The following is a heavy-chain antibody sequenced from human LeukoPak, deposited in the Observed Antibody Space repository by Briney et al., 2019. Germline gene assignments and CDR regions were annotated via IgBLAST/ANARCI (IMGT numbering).Heavy chain of an antibody. CDR1: GYTFTGYY. V-gene: IGHV1-2*02. J-gene: IGHJ4*02. CDR3: ARGRLYYYDSSGYQPSDY. D-gene: IGHD3-22*01. Sequence: ASVKVSCKASGYTFTGYYMHWVRQAPGQGLEWMGWINPNSGGTNYAQKFQGRVTMTGDTSISTAYMELSRLRSDDTAVYYCARGRLYYYDSSGYQPSDYWGQGTLVTVSS. CDR2: INPNSGGT.